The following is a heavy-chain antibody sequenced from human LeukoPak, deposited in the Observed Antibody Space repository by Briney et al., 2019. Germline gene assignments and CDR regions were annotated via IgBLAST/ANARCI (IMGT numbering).Heavy chain of an antibody. Sequence: PGGSLRLSCAASGFTFSSYAMHWVRQAPGKGLEWVAVISYDGSNKYYADSVKGRFTISGDNSKNTLYLQMNSLRAEDTAVYYCARENPPRYYYDSSGYTPYYYYGMDVWGQGTTVTVSS. CDR3: ARENPPRYYYDSSGYTPYYYYGMDV. CDR2: ISYDGSNK. D-gene: IGHD3-22*01. V-gene: IGHV3-30-3*01. J-gene: IGHJ6*02. CDR1: GFTFSSYA.